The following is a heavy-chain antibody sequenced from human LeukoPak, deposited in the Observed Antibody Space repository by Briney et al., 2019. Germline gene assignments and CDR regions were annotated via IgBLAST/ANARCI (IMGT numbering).Heavy chain of an antibody. V-gene: IGHV3-11*01. Sequence: GGSLRLSCAASGFTFSDYYMSWIRQAPGKGLEWVSYISGSGSTIYYADSVKGRFTISRDNANNLLYLQMNSLRAKDTAIYYCAREKWLRLGGYFDYWGQGTLVTVSS. CDR1: GFTFSDYY. J-gene: IGHJ4*02. D-gene: IGHD5-12*01. CDR2: ISGSGSTI. CDR3: AREKWLRLGGYFDY.